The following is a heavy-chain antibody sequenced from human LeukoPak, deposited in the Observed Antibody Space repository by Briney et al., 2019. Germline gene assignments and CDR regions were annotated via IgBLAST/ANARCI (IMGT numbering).Heavy chain of an antibody. J-gene: IGHJ6*02. CDR1: GFTFGVSA. D-gene: IGHD6-13*01. CDR3: SAAVGTDFYDYGMDV. Sequence: GGSLRLSCAAYGFTFGVSAMHWVRQASGKGLEWVGRIRSKANTYATAYAASVKGRFSISRDDSKNTAYLQLNSLKTEDTAVYYRSAAVGTDFYDYGMDVWGQGTTVTVSS. CDR2: IRSKANTYAT. V-gene: IGHV3-73*01.